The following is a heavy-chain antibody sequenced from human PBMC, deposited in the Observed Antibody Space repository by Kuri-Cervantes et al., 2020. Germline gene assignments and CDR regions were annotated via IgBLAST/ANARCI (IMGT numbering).Heavy chain of an antibody. D-gene: IGHD3-10*01. Sequence: GSLRLSCAVYGGSFSGYYWSWIRQPPGKGLEWIGSIYYSGSTYYNLSLKSRVTISVDTSKNQFYLKLRSVTAADTAVYYCARVGIGLIRGRYYFDSWGQGTLVTVSS. J-gene: IGHJ4*02. CDR3: ARVGIGLIRGRYYFDS. CDR1: GGSFSGYY. V-gene: IGHV4-34*01. CDR2: IYYSGST.